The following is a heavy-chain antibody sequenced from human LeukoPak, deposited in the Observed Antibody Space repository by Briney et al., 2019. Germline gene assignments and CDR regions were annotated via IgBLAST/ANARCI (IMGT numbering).Heavy chain of an antibody. J-gene: IGHJ4*02. CDR1: AFTFSSYA. CDR2: ISGSGGST. V-gene: IGHV3-23*01. CDR3: AKDRGSSGWYFDTLNFDY. D-gene: IGHD6-19*01. Sequence: GGSLRLSCAASAFTFSSYAMSWVRQAPGKGLEWVSAISGSGGSTYYADSVKGRFTISRDNSKNTLYLQMNSLRAEDTAVYYCAKDRGSSGWYFDTLNFDYWGQGTLVTVSS.